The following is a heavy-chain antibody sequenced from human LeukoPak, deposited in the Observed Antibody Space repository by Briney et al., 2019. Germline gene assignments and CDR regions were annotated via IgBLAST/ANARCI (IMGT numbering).Heavy chain of an antibody. V-gene: IGHV1-8*01. J-gene: IGHJ4*02. CDR1: GYTFTSYD. CDR3: PTSTNYYDSSGTFDY. D-gene: IGHD3-22*01. Sequence: ASVKASCKASGYTFTSYDINWVRQATGQGLACMGWMNPNSGNTGYAQKFQGRVTMTRNTSISTAYMELSSLRSEDTAVYYCPTSTNYYDSSGTFDYWGQGTLVTVSS. CDR2: MNPNSGNT.